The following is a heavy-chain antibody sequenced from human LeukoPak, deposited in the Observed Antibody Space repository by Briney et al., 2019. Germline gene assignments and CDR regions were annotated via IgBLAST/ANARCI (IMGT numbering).Heavy chain of an antibody. J-gene: IGHJ4*02. Sequence: PSETLSLTCAVYGGSFSGYYWSWIRQPPGKGLEWIGEINHSGSTNYNLSLKSRVTISVDTSKNQFSLKLSSVTAADTAVYYCARSREYYDSSGYYEYWGQGTLVTVSS. CDR1: GGSFSGYY. V-gene: IGHV4-34*01. CDR2: INHSGST. CDR3: ARSREYYDSSGYYEY. D-gene: IGHD3-22*01.